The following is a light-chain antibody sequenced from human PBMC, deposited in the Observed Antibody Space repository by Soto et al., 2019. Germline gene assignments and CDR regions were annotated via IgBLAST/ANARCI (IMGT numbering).Light chain of an antibody. CDR3: QQFSRYPLT. V-gene: IGKV3-20*01. Sequence: EFVLTQSPGTLSLSPGERATLSCRASQTVRNNYLAWYQQKPGQAPRLLIYDASTRATGIPDRFSGGGSGTDFTLAISRLEPEDSAVYYCQQFSRYPLTFGGGTKVDIK. CDR1: QTVRNNY. J-gene: IGKJ4*01. CDR2: DAS.